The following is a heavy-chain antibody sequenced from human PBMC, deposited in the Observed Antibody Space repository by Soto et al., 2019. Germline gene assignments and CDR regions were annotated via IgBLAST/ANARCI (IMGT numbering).Heavy chain of an antibody. J-gene: IGHJ4*02. Sequence: GYYWSWIRQPPGKGLEWIGEINHSGSTNYNPSLKSRVTISVDTSKNQFSLKLSSVTAADTAVYYCARGLPEANYDFWSGYYLKTFDYWGQGTLVTVSS. V-gene: IGHV4-34*01. CDR1: GYY. CDR3: ARGLPEANYDFWSGYYLKTFDY. D-gene: IGHD3-3*01. CDR2: INHSGST.